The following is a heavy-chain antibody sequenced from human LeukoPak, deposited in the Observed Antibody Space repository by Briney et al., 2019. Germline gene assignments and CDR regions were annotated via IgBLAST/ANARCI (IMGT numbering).Heavy chain of an antibody. J-gene: IGHJ4*02. CDR1: GYSLSSGYH. Sequence: SETLSLTCAVSGYSLSSGYHWGGTRQPPGKGREGIGSLYGAGNTYYSPSLKRGVTISLDKYKNLFSLDLRSVTAADTAVYYCAREMVRVVPGWWGQGTLVTVSS. D-gene: IGHD3-10*01. V-gene: IGHV4-38-2*02. CDR3: AREMVRVVPGW. CDR2: LYGAGNT.